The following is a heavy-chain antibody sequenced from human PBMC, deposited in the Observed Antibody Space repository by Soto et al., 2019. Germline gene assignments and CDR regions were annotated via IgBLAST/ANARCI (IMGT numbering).Heavy chain of an antibody. J-gene: IGHJ3*02. Sequence: QVQLVQSGAEVKKPGASVKVSCKASGYTFTRYGISWVRQAPGQGLEWMGWISAYNGNTNYAQKLKGRVTRTTDTSTSTAYMELRSLRYDDTAVYYCALKEPYDAVDIWGQGKMVTVSS. D-gene: IGHD1-1*01. CDR1: GYTFTRYG. CDR2: ISAYNGNT. V-gene: IGHV1-18*01. CDR3: ALKEPYDAVDI.